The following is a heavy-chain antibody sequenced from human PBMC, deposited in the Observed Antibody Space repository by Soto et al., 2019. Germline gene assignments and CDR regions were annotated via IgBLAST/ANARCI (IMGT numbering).Heavy chain of an antibody. CDR3: AGVPRRGNGETNWVDP. V-gene: IGHV1-69*01. CDR2: IIPIFGTA. Sequence: QVQLVQSGAEVKKPGSSVKVSCKASGGTFSSSAISWVRQAPGQGLEWLGGIIPIFGTANDAPKFQGRVTITADESTSTAYKELSGLKSGDTAVYFCAGVPRRGNGETNWVDPWGQGTLVTVSS. J-gene: IGHJ5*02. CDR1: GGTFSSSA.